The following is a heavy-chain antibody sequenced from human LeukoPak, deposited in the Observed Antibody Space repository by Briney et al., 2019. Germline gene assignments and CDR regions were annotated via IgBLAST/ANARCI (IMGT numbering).Heavy chain of an antibody. D-gene: IGHD3-22*01. J-gene: IGHJ6*02. V-gene: IGHV3-9*01. Sequence: PGGSLRLSCAASGFTFDDYAMHWVRQAPGKGLEWVSGISWNSGSIGYADSVKGRFTISRDNAKNSLYLQMNSLRAEGTALYYCARGRLSYYDSSGDYYYYYGMDVWGQGTTVTVSS. CDR1: GFTFDDYA. CDR3: ARGRLSYYDSSGDYYYYYGMDV. CDR2: ISWNSGSI.